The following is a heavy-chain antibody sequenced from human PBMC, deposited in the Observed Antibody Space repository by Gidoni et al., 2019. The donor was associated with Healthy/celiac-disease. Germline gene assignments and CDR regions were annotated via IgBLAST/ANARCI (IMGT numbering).Heavy chain of an antibody. CDR2: ISYDGSNK. V-gene: IGHV3-30-3*01. CDR1: GFTFSSYA. D-gene: IGHD2-2*02. Sequence: QVQLVESGGGVVQPGRSLRLSCAASGFTFSSYAMHWVRQAPGKGLEWVAVISYDGSNKYDADSVKGRFTIARDNSKNTLYLQMNSLRAEDTAVYYCARDQVVVVPAAIFSYYGMDVWGQGTTVTVSS. J-gene: IGHJ6*02. CDR3: ARDQVVVVPAAIFSYYGMDV.